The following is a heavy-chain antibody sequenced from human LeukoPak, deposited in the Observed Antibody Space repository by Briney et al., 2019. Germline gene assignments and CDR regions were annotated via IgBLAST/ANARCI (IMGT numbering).Heavy chain of an antibody. V-gene: IGHV5-51*01. J-gene: IGHJ5*02. CDR3: ARQVVAVAGTLWLDP. CDR1: GYSFTGFW. CDR2: IYPDDSDT. Sequence: GESLKISCKASGYSFTGFWIAWVRQLPGQGLDWMGIIYPDDSDTTYNPSFEGHVTISVDKSIKTAYLQWDSLEASDTTIYYCARQVVAVAGTLWLDPWGQGTLVTVSS. D-gene: IGHD6-19*01.